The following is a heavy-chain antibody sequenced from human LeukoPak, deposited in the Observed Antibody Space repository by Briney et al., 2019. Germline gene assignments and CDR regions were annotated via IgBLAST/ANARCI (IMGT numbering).Heavy chain of an antibody. Sequence: SETLSLTCAVYGGSFSGYYWSWIRQPPGKGLEWIGEINHSGSTNYNPSLKSRVTISVDTSKNQFSLKLSSVTAADTAVYYCARGPQVGYFDYWGQGTLVTVSS. V-gene: IGHV4-34*01. CDR3: ARGPQVGYFDY. J-gene: IGHJ4*02. CDR2: INHSGST. D-gene: IGHD1-26*01. CDR1: GGSFSGYY.